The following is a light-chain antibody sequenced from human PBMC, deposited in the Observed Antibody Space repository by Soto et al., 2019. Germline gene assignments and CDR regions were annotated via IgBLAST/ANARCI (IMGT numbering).Light chain of an antibody. CDR2: EVS. V-gene: IGLV2-14*01. CDR3: SSYSSGTVRYV. J-gene: IGLJ1*01. CDR1: SSDVCSYDF. Sequence: QSVLTQPASVSGSPGQSITMSCTGTSSDVCSYDFVSWYQQHPGKAPNLLIYEVSNRPSGVSARFSGSKSDNTASLTISGLQAADEADYFCSSYSSGTVRYVFGSGTKLTVL.